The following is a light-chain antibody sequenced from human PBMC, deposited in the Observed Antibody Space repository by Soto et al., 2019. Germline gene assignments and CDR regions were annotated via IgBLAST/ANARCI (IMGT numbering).Light chain of an antibody. CDR3: MSYAGSNTYV. Sequence: QSVLTQPPSASGSPGQSVTISCSGTKNDIGVYDFVSWYQHHPGKAPRLIIYEVVQRPSGVPDRFSGSKSGNTASLTVSGLQAADEADYFCMSYAGSNTYVFASGIKLTVL. J-gene: IGLJ1*01. CDR2: EVV. V-gene: IGLV2-8*01. CDR1: KNDIGVYDF.